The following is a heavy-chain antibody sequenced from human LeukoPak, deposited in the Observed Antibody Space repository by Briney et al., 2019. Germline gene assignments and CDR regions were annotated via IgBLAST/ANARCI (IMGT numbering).Heavy chain of an antibody. J-gene: IGHJ4*02. D-gene: IGHD3-22*01. CDR3: AREISGYSDY. Sequence: SVKVSCKASGYTFTGYYMHWVRQAPGHGLEWMGWINANSCDTKYAQKFQGRVTMTRDMSISTGYMELSRLRSDDTAMYYCAREISGYSDYWGQGTLVTVSS. CDR2: INANSCDT. CDR1: GYTFTGYY. V-gene: IGHV1-2*02.